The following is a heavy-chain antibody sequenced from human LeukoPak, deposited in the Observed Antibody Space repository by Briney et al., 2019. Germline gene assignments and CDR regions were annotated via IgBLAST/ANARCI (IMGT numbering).Heavy chain of an antibody. CDR1: GGSISSGGYS. CDR3: ARRTLTGTENAFDI. D-gene: IGHD1-7*01. Sequence: PSETLSLTCAVSGGSISSGGYSWSWIRQPPGKGLEWIGYIYHSGSTNYNPSLKSRVTISVDTSKNQFSLKLSSVTAADTAVYYCARRTLTGTENAFDIWGQGTMVTVSS. J-gene: IGHJ3*02. V-gene: IGHV4-30-2*01. CDR2: IYHSGST.